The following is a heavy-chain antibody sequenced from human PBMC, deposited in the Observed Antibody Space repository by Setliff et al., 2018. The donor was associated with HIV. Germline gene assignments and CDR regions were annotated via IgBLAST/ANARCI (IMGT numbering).Heavy chain of an antibody. CDR3: VRYIGAAAGYIDH. D-gene: IGHD6-25*01. CDR2: IYPGDSDT. J-gene: IGHJ4*02. Sequence: PGESLKISCKGSGYSFTSYWIGWVRQMPGKGLEWMGTIYPGDSDTRYSPSFQGQVTISADKSISTAYLQWSSLKASDTAMYYCVRYIGAAAGYIDHWGQGTLVTVSS. V-gene: IGHV5-51*01. CDR1: GYSFTSYW.